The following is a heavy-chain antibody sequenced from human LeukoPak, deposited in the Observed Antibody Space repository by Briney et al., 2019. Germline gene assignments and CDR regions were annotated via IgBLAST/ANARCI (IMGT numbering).Heavy chain of an antibody. V-gene: IGHV3-23*01. D-gene: IGHD6-13*01. CDR1: GFTFSSYA. Sequence: GGSLRLSCAASGFTFSSYAMSWVRQAPGKGLEWVSAISGSSSSTYYADSVKGRFTISRDNSKNTLFLQMNSLRVEDTAVYFCANDAAQQQLSNLFYGMDVWGQGATVTVSS. CDR3: ANDAAQQQLSNLFYGMDV. J-gene: IGHJ6*02. CDR2: ISGSSSST.